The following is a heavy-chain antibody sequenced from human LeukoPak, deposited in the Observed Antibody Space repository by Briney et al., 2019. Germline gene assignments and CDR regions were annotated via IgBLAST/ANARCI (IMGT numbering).Heavy chain of an antibody. CDR1: GFTFSSYS. V-gene: IGHV3-48*01. CDR3: ATRGILPRDYFAY. CDR2: ISSSSSTI. D-gene: IGHD3-3*02. J-gene: IGHJ4*02. Sequence: AGGSLRLSCAASGFTFSSYSMNWVRQAPGKGLEWVSYISSSSSTIYYADSVKGRFTISRDNSKNTLYLQMNSLRAEDTAVYYCATRGILPRDYFAYWGQGTLVTVSS.